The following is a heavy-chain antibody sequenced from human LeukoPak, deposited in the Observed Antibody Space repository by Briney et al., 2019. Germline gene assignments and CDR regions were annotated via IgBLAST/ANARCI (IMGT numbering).Heavy chain of an antibody. J-gene: IGHJ4*02. CDR2: INHSGST. Sequence: SETLSLTCAVYGGSFSGYYWSWIRQPPGKGLEWIGEINHSGSTNYNPSLKSRVTISVDTSKNQFSLKLSSVTAAETAVYYCARGLLNNYYDSSGYYYALDYFDYWGQGTLVTVSS. D-gene: IGHD3-22*01. CDR1: GGSFSGYY. V-gene: IGHV4-34*01. CDR3: ARGLLNNYYDSSGYYYALDYFDY.